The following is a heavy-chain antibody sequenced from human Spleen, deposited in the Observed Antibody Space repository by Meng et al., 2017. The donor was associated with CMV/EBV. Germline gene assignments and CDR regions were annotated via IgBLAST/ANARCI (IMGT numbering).Heavy chain of an antibody. CDR3: ARGSGGIAAAGTGYFDY. J-gene: IGHJ4*02. CDR2: IYYSGST. CDR1: SRSSGGYY. V-gene: IGHV4-31*02. Sequence: SRSSGGYYWSWIRRHPGKGLVWIGYIYYSGSTYYNPSLKSRVTISVDTSKNQFSLKLSSVTAADTAVYYCARGSGGIAAAGTGYFDYWGQGTLVTVSS. D-gene: IGHD6-13*01.